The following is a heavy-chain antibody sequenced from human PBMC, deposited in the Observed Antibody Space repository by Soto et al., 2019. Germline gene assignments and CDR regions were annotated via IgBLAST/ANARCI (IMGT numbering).Heavy chain of an antibody. D-gene: IGHD3-22*01. V-gene: IGHV1-69*01. CDR1: GGTFSSYA. Sequence: QVQLVQSGAEVKKPGSSVKVSCKASGGTFSSYAISWVRQAPGQGLEWMGGIIPIFGTANYAQKFQGRVTITADESTSTACKELSRLRSEDTGVYYCTTEGASGSHIGSWGQGTRVTVSS. J-gene: IGHJ4*02. CDR2: IIPIFGTA. CDR3: TTEGASGSHIGS.